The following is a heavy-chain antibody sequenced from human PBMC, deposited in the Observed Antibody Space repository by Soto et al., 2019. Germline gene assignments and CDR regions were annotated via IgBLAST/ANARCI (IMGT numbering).Heavy chain of an antibody. J-gene: IGHJ4*02. D-gene: IGHD3-3*01. V-gene: IGHV3-23*01. CDR1: GFTFSSYA. Sequence: LRLSCAASGFTFSSYAMSWVRQAPGKGLEWVSAISGSGGSTYYADSVKGRFTISRDNSKNTLYLQMNSLRAEDTAVYYCAKDWVAYYDFWSGYPIDYWGQGTLVTVSS. CDR2: ISGSGGST. CDR3: AKDWVAYYDFWSGYPIDY.